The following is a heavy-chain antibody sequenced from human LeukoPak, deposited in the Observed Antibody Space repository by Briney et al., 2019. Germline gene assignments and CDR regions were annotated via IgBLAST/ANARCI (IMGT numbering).Heavy chain of an antibody. Sequence: GGSLRLSCAASGFTFSNAWMSWVRQAPGKGLEWVGRVKSKTDGGTTDYAAPVKGRFTISRDDSKNTLYLQMNSLKTEDTAVYYCTTDLLQWILPTNDYWGQGTLVTVSS. D-gene: IGHD2-2*03. CDR2: VKSKTDGGTT. V-gene: IGHV3-15*01. CDR3: TTDLLQWILPTNDY. CDR1: GFTFSNAW. J-gene: IGHJ4*02.